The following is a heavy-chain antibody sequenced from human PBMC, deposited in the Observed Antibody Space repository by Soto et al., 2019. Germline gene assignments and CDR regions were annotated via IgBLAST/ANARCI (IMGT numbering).Heavy chain of an antibody. CDR2: FDPEDGET. CDR1: GYTLTELS. Sequence: ASVKVSCKVSGYTLTELSMHWVRQAPGKGLEWMGGFDPEDGETIYAQKFQGRVTMTEDTSTDTAYMELSSLRSEDTAVYYCATGRYYDILTGYSEGKYYFDYWGQGTPVTVSS. D-gene: IGHD3-9*01. V-gene: IGHV1-24*01. J-gene: IGHJ4*02. CDR3: ATGRYYDILTGYSEGKYYFDY.